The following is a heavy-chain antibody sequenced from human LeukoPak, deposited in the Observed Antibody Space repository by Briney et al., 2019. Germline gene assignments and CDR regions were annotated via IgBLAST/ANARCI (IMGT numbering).Heavy chain of an antibody. J-gene: IGHJ3*02. CDR1: GFTFSSYG. CDR3: AKGSKNLGAKGDAFDI. D-gene: IGHD1-26*01. Sequence: GGSLRLSCAASGFTFSSYGMHWVRQAPGKGLEWVAFIRYDGSNKYYADSVKGRFTISRDNSKNTLYLQMNSLRAEDTAVYYCAKGSKNLGAKGDAFDIWGQGTMVTVSS. CDR2: IRYDGSNK. V-gene: IGHV3-30*02.